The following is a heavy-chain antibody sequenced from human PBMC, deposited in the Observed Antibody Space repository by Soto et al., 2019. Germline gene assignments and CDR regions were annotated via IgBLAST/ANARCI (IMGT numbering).Heavy chain of an antibody. CDR2: TYYIGRP. J-gene: IGHJ6*02. D-gene: IGHD1-26*01. Sequence: QVQLQESGPGLEKASQTLSLTSTVSGDSISSGGSYWTWIRQHPGKGLEWIGYTYYIGRPYYHPSLQSRVTISVDTSKNQVSLKLSSVTAADTAVYYCARAGGTVAAINFYGLDVWGQGTTVTVSS. V-gene: IGHV4-31*03. CDR3: ARAGGTVAAINFYGLDV. CDR1: GDSISSGGSY.